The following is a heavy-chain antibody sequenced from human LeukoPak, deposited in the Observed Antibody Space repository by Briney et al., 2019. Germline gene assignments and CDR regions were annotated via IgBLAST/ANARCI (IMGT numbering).Heavy chain of an antibody. CDR2: TYYRSKWYN. CDR3: AREGSSGWVSYFDY. V-gene: IGHV6-1*01. J-gene: IGHJ4*02. D-gene: IGHD6-19*01. CDR1: GDNVSSNTVA. Sequence: SQTLSLTCVISGDNVSSNTVAWNWIRQSPSRGLEWLGRTYYRSKWYNEFAVSVKSRITVNSDTSKNQFFLQLNSLTPEDTAVYYCAREGSSGWVSYFDYWGQGTQVTVSS.